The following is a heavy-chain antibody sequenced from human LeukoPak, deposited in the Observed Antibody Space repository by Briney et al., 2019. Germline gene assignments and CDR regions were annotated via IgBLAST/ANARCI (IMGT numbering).Heavy chain of an antibody. D-gene: IGHD4-17*01. CDR2: IGSDNKP. Sequence: PGGSLRLSCEASGFTFSAYAMTWVRQAPGKGLEWVSSIGSDNKPHYSESVKGRFTISRDNSKNTLYLQMNSLRAEDTAVYYCAREDYGAHHFDFWGQGTLVTVSS. CDR1: GFTFSAYA. J-gene: IGHJ4*02. CDR3: AREDYGAHHFDF. V-gene: IGHV3-NL1*01.